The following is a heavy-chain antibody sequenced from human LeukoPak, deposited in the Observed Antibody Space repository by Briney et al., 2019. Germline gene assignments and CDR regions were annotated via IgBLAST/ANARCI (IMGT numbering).Heavy chain of an antibody. CDR2: IYYSGST. J-gene: IGHJ5*02. D-gene: IGHD6-19*01. CDR3: AGYPQWLIPS. CDR1: GGSISSNY. Sequence: SETLSLTCTVSGGSISSNYWSWIRQPPGKGLEWIGYIYYSGSTNYNPSLKSRVTISVDTSKNQFSLKLSSVTAADTAVYYWAGYPQWLIPSWGQGTLVTVSS. V-gene: IGHV4-59*01.